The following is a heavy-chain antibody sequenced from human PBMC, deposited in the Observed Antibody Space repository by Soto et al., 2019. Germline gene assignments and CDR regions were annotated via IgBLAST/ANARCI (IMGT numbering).Heavy chain of an antibody. J-gene: IGHJ4*02. CDR2: IWYDGSNK. V-gene: IGHV3-33*01. CDR1: GFTFSSYG. Sequence: QVQLVESGGGVVQPGRSLRLSCAASGFTFSSYGMHWVRQAPGKGLEWVAVIWYDGSNKYYEDSVKGRFTISRDNSKNTLYLQMNSLRAEDTAVDYCARQRVGARFDVWGQGTLVTVSS. CDR3: ARQRVGARFDV. D-gene: IGHD1-26*01.